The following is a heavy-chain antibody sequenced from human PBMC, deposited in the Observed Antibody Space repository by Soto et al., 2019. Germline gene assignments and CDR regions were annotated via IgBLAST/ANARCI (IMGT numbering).Heavy chain of an antibody. V-gene: IGHV6-1*01. CDR1: GDSVSSNSAA. CDR2: TYYRSKWYN. J-gene: IGHJ6*02. D-gene: IGHD7-27*01. Sequence: SQTLSLTCAISGDSVSSNSAAWNWIRQPPSRGLEWLGRTYYRSKWYNDYAVSVKSRITINPDTSKNQFSLQLNSVTPEDTAVYYCARVNWGSFNYYYGMDVWGQGTTVTVSS. CDR3: ARVNWGSFNYYYGMDV.